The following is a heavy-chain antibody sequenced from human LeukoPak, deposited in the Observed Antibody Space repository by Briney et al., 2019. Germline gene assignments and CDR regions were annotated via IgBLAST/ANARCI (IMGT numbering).Heavy chain of an antibody. D-gene: IGHD3-3*01. CDR1: GYSFTNYD. J-gene: IGHJ4*02. V-gene: IGHV1-8*02. CDR3: ARAGKHLVWDY. Sequence: ASVKVSCKASGYSFTNYDINWVRQATGQGLEWMGWMNPNSGITAYAQKLQGRVTMTTDTSTSTAYMELRSLRSDDTAVYYCARAGKHLVWDYWGQGTLVTVSS. CDR2: MNPNSGIT.